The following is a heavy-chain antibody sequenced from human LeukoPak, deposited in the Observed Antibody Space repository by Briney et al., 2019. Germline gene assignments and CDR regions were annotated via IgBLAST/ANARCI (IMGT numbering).Heavy chain of an antibody. CDR2: ISRSSSYI. D-gene: IGHD3-9*01. CDR3: ARQGRGDYENLPAYGMDV. V-gene: IGHV3-21*01. J-gene: IGHJ6*02. CDR1: GFTFSTYS. Sequence: GGSLRLSCAASGFTFSTYSMNWVREAPGKELEWVSVISRSSSYIYYADSVKGRFTISRDNAKNSLYLQMSSLRAEDTAVYYCARQGRGDYENLPAYGMDVWGQGTTVTVSS.